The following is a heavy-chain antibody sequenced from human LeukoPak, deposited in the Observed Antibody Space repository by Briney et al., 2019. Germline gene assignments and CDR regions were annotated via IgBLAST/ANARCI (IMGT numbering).Heavy chain of an antibody. CDR3: ARGRGSSSWYRGVFFDY. Sequence: SETLSLTCAVYGGSFSGYYWSWIRQPPGKGLEWIGEINHSGSTNYNPFLKSRVTISVDTSKNQFSLKLSSVTAADTAVYYCARGRGSSSWYRGVFFDYWGQGTLVTVSS. J-gene: IGHJ4*02. CDR1: GGSFSGYY. D-gene: IGHD6-13*01. V-gene: IGHV4-34*01. CDR2: INHSGST.